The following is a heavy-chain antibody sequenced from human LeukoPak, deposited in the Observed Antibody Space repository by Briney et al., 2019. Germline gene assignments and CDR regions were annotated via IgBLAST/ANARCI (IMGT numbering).Heavy chain of an antibody. V-gene: IGHV4-39*01. CDR3: ASFYCSGGSCYQYYYYYMDV. J-gene: IGHJ6*03. Sequence: IYYSGSTYSNPSLKSRVTISVDTSKNQFSLKLSSVTAADTAVYYCASFYCSGGSCYQYYYYYMDVWGKGTTVTISS. CDR2: IYYSGST. D-gene: IGHD2-15*01.